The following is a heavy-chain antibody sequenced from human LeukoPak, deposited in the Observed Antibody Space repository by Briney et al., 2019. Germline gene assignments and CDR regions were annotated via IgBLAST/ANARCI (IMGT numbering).Heavy chain of an antibody. CDR2: ISAYNGNT. V-gene: IGHV1-18*01. D-gene: IGHD5-12*01. CDR3: ARVESGYDLSAFDI. Sequence: ASVKVSCKASGYTFTSYGISWVRQAPGQGLEWMGWISAYNGNTNYAQKLQGRVTMTTDTSTSTAYMELRSLRSDDTAVYYCARVESGYDLSAFDIWGQGTMVTVSS. J-gene: IGHJ3*02. CDR1: GYTFTSYG.